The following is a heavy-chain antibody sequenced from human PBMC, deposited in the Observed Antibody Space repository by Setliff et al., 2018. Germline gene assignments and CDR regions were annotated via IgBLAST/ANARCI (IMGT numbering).Heavy chain of an antibody. CDR2: ISSSGSTI. D-gene: IGHD1-26*01. J-gene: IGHJ6*03. CDR3: ARDPNSGSYWNYYYYMDV. V-gene: IGHV3-48*03. Sequence: PGGSLRLSCAASGFTFSSYEMNWVRQAPGKGLEWVSYISSSGSTIYYADSVKGRFTISRDNAKNSLYLQMNSLRAEDTAVYYCARDPNSGSYWNYYYYMDVWGKGTTVTVSS. CDR1: GFTFSSYE.